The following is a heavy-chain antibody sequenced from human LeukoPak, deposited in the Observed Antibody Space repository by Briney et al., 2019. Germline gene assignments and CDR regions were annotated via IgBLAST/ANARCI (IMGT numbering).Heavy chain of an antibody. V-gene: IGHV5-51*01. J-gene: IGHJ5*01. CDR3: ARRSYCYSTSCYGYWFDS. Sequence: GESLKISCKGSGYRFTDYWIAWVRHMPGKGLEWMGIIYPGDSDSRYSPSFQGQVTFSADKSISTAYLQWSSLKASDTAMYYCARRSYCYSTSCYGYWFDSWGQGTLVTVSS. D-gene: IGHD2-2*01. CDR2: IYPGDSDS. CDR1: GYRFTDYW.